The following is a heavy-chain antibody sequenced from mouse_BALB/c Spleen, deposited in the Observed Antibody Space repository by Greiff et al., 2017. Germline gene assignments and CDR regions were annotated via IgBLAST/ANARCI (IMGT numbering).Heavy chain of an antibody. V-gene: IGHV5-17*02. CDR2: ISSGSSTI. D-gene: IGHD2-1*01. J-gene: IGHJ4*01. Sequence: DVKLVESGGGLVQPGGSRKLSCAASGFTFSSFGMHWVRQAPEKGLEWVAYISSGSSTIYYADTVKGRFTISRDNPKNTLFLQMTSLRSEDTAMYYCARSEGGYGNPYYAMDYWGQGTSVTVSS. CDR1: GFTFSSFG. CDR3: ARSEGGYGNPYYAMDY.